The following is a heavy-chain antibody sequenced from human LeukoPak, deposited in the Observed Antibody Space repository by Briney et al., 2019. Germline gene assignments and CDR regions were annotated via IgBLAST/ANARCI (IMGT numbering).Heavy chain of an antibody. CDR1: GFTLSTSW. J-gene: IGHJ4*02. CDR2: VNQDGSGK. V-gene: IGHV3-7*01. D-gene: IGHD5-24*01. CDR3: TSANYGPAY. Sequence: GGSLRLSCIASGFTLSTSWMSWVRQAPGKGLEWVANVNQDGSGKYYVDSVKGRFTISKDNAKNSLYLQMNSLRAEDTAVYYCTSANYGPAYWGQGTLVTVSS.